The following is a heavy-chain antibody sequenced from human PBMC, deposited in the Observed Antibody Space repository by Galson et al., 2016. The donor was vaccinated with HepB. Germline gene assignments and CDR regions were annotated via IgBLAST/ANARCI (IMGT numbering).Heavy chain of an antibody. CDR2: ISNDGSNN. V-gene: IGHV3-30*03. J-gene: IGHJ4*02. Sequence: SLRLSCAASGFTFSSYGMQWVRQAPGKGLEWVALISNDGSNNYYADSVKGRFTISRDNSKNTLFLQMSSLRAEDTAVFYCARLRPRSYFDYWGQGTLVTVSS. CDR1: GFTFSSYG. CDR3: ARLRPRSYFDY.